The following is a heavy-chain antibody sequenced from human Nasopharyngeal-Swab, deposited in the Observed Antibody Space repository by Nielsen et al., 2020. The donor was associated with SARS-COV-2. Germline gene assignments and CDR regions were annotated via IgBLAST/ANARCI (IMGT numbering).Heavy chain of an antibody. CDR2: FDPEDGET. J-gene: IGHJ4*02. V-gene: IGHV1-24*01. CDR1: GYTLTELS. CDR3: AMIPAAIIRLYKRGYYFDY. D-gene: IGHD2-2*02. Sequence: ASVKVSCKVSGYTLTELSMHWVRQAPGKGLEWMGGFDPEDGETIYAQKFQGRVTMTEDTSTDTAYMELSSLRSEDTAVYYCAMIPAAIIRLYKRGYYFDYWGQGTLVTVSS.